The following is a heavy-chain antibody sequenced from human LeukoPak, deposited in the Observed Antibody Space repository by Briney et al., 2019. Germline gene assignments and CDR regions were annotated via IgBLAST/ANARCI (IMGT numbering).Heavy chain of an antibody. CDR2: INPNSGGT. CDR3: ARDNYSYGYIGD. V-gene: IGHV1-2*06. CDR1: GYTFTGYY. J-gene: IGHJ4*02. D-gene: IGHD5-18*01. Sequence: ASVKVSCKASGYTFTGYYMHWVRQAPGQGLEWMGRINPNSGGTNYAQKFQGRVAMTRDTSISTAYMELSRLRSDDTAVYYCARDNYSYGYIGDWGQGTLVTVSS.